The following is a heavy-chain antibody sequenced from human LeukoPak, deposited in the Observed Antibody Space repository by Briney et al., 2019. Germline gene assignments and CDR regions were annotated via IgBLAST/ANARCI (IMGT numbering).Heavy chain of an antibody. CDR1: GYRFTNFN. V-gene: IGHV1-69*13. J-gene: IGHJ4*02. CDR3: ARDEAGELLRRWGIDY. Sequence: SVKVSCKASGYRFTNFNIHWVRQATGQGLEWMGGIIPIFGTANYAQKFQGRVTITADESTSTAYMELSSLRSEDTAVYYCARDEAGELLRRWGIDYWGQGTLVTVSS. CDR2: IIPIFGTA. D-gene: IGHD1-26*01.